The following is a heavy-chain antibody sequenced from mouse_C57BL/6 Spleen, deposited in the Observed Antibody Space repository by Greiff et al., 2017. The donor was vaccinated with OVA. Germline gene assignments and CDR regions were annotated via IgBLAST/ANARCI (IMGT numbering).Heavy chain of an antibody. Sequence: EVHMVESGGGLVQPGGSMKLSCVASGFTFSNYWMNWVRQSPEKGLEWVAQIRLKSDNYATHYAESVKGRFTISRDDSKSSVYLQMSNLRAEDAGIYYCTGLMGLLGYDGDYFDYWGKGTTLTVSS. CDR2: IRLKSDNYAT. CDR1: GFTFSNYW. J-gene: IGHJ2*01. V-gene: IGHV6-3*01. D-gene: IGHD2-2*01. CDR3: TGLMGLLGYDGDYFDY.